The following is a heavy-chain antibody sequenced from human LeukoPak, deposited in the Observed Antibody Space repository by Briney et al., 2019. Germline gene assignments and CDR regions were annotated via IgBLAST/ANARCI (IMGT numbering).Heavy chain of an antibody. V-gene: IGHV4-34*01. CDR2: INHSGST. J-gene: IGHJ5*02. Sequence: SETLSLTCAVYGGSFSGYYWGWIRQPPGKGLEWIGEINHSGSTNHNPSLKSRVTISVDTSKNQFSLKLSSVTAADTAVYYCARGRSGYCSSTSCRRNWFDPWGQGTLVTVSS. CDR1: GGSFSGYY. D-gene: IGHD2-2*01. CDR3: ARGRSGYCSSTSCRRNWFDP.